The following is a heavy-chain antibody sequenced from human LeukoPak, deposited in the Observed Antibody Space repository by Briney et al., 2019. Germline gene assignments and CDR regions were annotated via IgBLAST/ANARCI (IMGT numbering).Heavy chain of an antibody. J-gene: IGHJ4*02. Sequence: PSETLSLTCTVSGGSISSYYWSWIRQPPGKGLEWIGEINHSGSTNYNPSLKSRVTISVDTSKNQFSLKLSSVTAADTAVYYCASTLALGYWGQGTLVTVSS. V-gene: IGHV4-34*01. CDR1: GGSISSYY. CDR2: INHSGST. CDR3: ASTLALGY.